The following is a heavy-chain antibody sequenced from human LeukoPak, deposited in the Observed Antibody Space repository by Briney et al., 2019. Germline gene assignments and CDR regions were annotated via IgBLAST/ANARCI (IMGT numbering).Heavy chain of an antibody. D-gene: IGHD3-22*01. J-gene: IGHJ4*02. CDR1: GGTFSSYA. CDR2: IIPIFGTA. V-gene: IGHV1-69*05. CDR3: AREGDSSGYYYYFDY. Sequence: VASVKVSCKASGGTFSSYAISWVRQAPGQGLEWMGGIIPIFGTANYAQKFQGRVTMTRDTSISTAYMELSRLRSDDTAVYYCAREGDSSGYYYYFDYWGQGTLVTVSS.